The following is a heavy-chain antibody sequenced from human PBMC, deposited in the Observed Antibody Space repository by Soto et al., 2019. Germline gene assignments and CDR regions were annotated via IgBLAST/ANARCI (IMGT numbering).Heavy chain of an antibody. D-gene: IGHD2-15*01. Sequence: EVQLVDSGGGLIQPGGSLRLSCAASGFTVSTNYMSWVRQAPGKGLEWVVMIYSGGNTYYSDSVKGRFTISRDNSKNTLYLQINSLRAEDTAVYYCARGYCSGGSCYSGRSMDVWGQGTTVTVSS. CDR3: ARGYCSGGSCYSGRSMDV. CDR1: GFTVSTNY. V-gene: IGHV3-53*01. CDR2: IYSGGNT. J-gene: IGHJ6*02.